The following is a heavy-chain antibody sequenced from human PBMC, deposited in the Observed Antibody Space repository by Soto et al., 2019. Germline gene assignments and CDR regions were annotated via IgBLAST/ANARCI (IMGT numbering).Heavy chain of an antibody. J-gene: IGHJ4*02. CDR1: GGTFSSYA. Sequence: QVQLVQSGAEVKKPGSSVKVSCKASGGTFSSYAISWVRQAPGQGLEWMGGIIPIFGTANYAQKFQGRVTITADESTSTAYMELSSLRSEDKAVYYCAGPRYYYDSSGYRGYYFDYWGQGTLVTVSS. CDR3: AGPRYYYDSSGYRGYYFDY. V-gene: IGHV1-69*01. CDR2: IIPIFGTA. D-gene: IGHD3-22*01.